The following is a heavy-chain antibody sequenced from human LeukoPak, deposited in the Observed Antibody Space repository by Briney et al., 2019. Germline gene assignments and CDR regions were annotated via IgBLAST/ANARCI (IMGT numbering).Heavy chain of an antibody. Sequence: MPSQTLSLTCTVSGGSISSGGYYWSWIRQHPGKGLEWIGYIYYSGSTYYNPSLKSRATISVDTSKNQFSLKLSSVTAADTAVYYCARVRMRVWFDPWGQGTLVTVSS. J-gene: IGHJ5*02. V-gene: IGHV4-31*03. CDR3: ARVRMRVWFDP. CDR2: IYYSGST. CDR1: GGSISSGGYY. D-gene: IGHD3-10*01.